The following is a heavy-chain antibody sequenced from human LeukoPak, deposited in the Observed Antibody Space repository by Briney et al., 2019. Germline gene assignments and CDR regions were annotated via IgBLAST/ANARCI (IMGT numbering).Heavy chain of an antibody. Sequence: GGSLRLSCAASGFTFSDYYMSWVRRAPGKGLEWVSVIYSGGKTFYADSVKGRFTISRDNSKNTLYLQMNSLRAEDTAVYYCARGDPGAYWGQGTLVTVSS. CDR2: IYSGGKT. J-gene: IGHJ4*02. D-gene: IGHD2-21*02. CDR1: GFTFSDYY. CDR3: ARGDPGAY. V-gene: IGHV3-53*01.